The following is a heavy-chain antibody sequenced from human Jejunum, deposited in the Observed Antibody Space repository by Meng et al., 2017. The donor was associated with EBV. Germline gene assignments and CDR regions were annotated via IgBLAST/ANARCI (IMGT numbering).Heavy chain of an antibody. V-gene: IGHV3-74*01. J-gene: IGHJ4*02. CDR1: GFTRSDYW. D-gene: IGHD2-15*01. Sequence: EVHVRAAWGGLVWAGSSRRLSCVVSGFTRSDYWMHWVRQVPGKGLLWVSRSNSDETSISYAESVKGRFSMSRDNAKNTLFLQMNSLTVEDTAVYYCARRDSRGGFYDSWGQGTLVTVSS. CDR2: SNSDETSI. CDR3: ARRDSRGGFYDS.